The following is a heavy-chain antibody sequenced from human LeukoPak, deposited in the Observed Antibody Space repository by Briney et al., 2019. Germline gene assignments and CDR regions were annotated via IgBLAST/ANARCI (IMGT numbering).Heavy chain of an antibody. CDR3: ARGRPHGNDY. Sequence: AGGSLRLSCETAGFTFSSYVMHWVRRTPGKGLVWVSRISHDGIISYADSVKGRFSISRDNAKNTLYLQMNSLRVEDTAVYYCARGRPHGNDYWGQGTLVTVSS. CDR1: GFTFSSYV. J-gene: IGHJ4*02. CDR2: ISHDGII. D-gene: IGHD4-23*01. V-gene: IGHV3-74*01.